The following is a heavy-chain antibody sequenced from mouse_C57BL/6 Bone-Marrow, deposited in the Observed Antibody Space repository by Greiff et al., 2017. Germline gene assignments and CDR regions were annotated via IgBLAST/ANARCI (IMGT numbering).Heavy chain of an antibody. V-gene: IGHV14-4*01. CDR2: IDPENGDP. CDR1: GFNIKDDY. J-gene: IGHJ3*01. D-gene: IGHD1-1*01. CDR3: TTGSSYGCAY. Sequence: VQLKQSGAELVRPGASVKLSCTASGFNIKDDYMHWVKQRPEQGLEWIGWIDPENGDPEYASKFQGKATITADTSSNTASLQLSSLTSEDTAVYYCTTGSSYGCAYWGQGTLVTVSA.